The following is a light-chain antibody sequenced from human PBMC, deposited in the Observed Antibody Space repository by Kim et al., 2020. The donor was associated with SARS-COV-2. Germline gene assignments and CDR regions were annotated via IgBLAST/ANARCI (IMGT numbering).Light chain of an antibody. V-gene: IGLV3-25*03. CDR2: KDS. Sequence: SQGQTASITGAGGALPEQHASWYQQKSGQAPCLVIYKDSERPAGIPERVSGSSSGTTVTLTISGVQAEDDADYYCQSADSSGTYVFGSGTKVTVL. J-gene: IGLJ1*01. CDR3: QSADSSGTYV. CDR1: ALPEQH.